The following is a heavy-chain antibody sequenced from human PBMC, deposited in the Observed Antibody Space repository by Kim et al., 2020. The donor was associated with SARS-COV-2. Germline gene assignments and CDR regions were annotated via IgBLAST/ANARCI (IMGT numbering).Heavy chain of an antibody. Sequence: GESLKISCKGSGYSFTSYWISWVRQMPGKGLEWMGRIDPSDSYTNYSPSFQGHVTISADKSISTAYLQWSSLTASDTAMYYCARREKVGATTLYYYYGMDVWGQGNTVTVSS. CDR1: GYSFTSYW. CDR3: ARREKVGATTLYYYYGMDV. J-gene: IGHJ6*02. D-gene: IGHD1-26*01. V-gene: IGHV5-10-1*01. CDR2: IDPSDSYT.